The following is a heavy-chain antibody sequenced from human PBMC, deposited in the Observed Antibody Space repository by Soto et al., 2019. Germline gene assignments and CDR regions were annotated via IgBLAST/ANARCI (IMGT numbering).Heavy chain of an antibody. CDR3: ARTSMFREIIINYMDV. D-gene: IGHD3-10*01. Sequence: SETLSLTCTVSGDSISGSSYYWGWIRQTPGKGLEWIGSIHYSGSTNDNPSLKSRVTISVDTSKNQFSLMLNSVTATDTAIYFCARTSMFREIIINYMDVWGKGTAVTVSS. CDR2: IHYSGST. CDR1: GDSISGSSYY. V-gene: IGHV4-39*01. J-gene: IGHJ6*03.